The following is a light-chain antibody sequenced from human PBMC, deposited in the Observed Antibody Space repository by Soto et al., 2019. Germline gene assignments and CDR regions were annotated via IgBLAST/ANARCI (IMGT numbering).Light chain of an antibody. Sequence: QSVLTQPPSVSGAPGQRVTISCTGSSSNIGAGSDVHWYQQFPGTSPKLLMYGNNNRPSGVPDRFSGSKSGTSASLAITGLQAEDEADYYCQSYDSSMRVVFGGGTKLTVL. CDR1: SSNIGAGSD. CDR2: GNN. J-gene: IGLJ2*01. V-gene: IGLV1-40*01. CDR3: QSYDSSMRVV.